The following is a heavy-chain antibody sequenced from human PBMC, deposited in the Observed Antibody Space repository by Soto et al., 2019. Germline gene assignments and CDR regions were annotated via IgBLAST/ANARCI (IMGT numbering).Heavy chain of an antibody. V-gene: IGHV3-30*03. CDR3: ARDPSVAGPDY. D-gene: IGHD6-19*01. CDR2: ISYDESDK. J-gene: IGHJ4*02. Sequence: XGSLTLSCAASGFTFRSYAMHWVRQAPGKGLEWVAVISYDESDKYYADSLKGRFTISRDNSKNTLYLQMNSLRGEDTAVYYCARDPSVAGPDYWGQGTLVTVSS. CDR1: GFTFRSYA.